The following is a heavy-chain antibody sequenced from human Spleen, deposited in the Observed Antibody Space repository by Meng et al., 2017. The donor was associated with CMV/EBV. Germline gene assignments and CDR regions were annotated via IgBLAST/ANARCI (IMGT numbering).Heavy chain of an antibody. V-gene: IGHV4-38-2*02. J-gene: IGHJ4*02. D-gene: IGHD3-22*01. Sequence: GSLRLSCTVSGYSISTGYYWGWIRQPPGKGLEWIASIHHSGSTYHNPSLKSRVTISLDMSKNQFSLKLTSVTTADTAVYYCARMYYYDSSGYCDYWGQGTLVTVSS. CDR1: GYSISTGYY. CDR3: ARMYYYDSSGYCDY. CDR2: IHHSGST.